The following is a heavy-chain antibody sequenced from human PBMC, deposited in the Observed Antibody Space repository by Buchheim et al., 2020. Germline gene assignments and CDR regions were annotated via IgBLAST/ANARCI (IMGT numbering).Heavy chain of an antibody. CDR3: ARARGYCSSSSCYDFDY. V-gene: IGHV5-51*01. CDR1: GYSFSNYW. Sequence: EVQLEQSGAEVKKPGESLKISCKASGYSFSNYWIGWVRQMPGKGLEWMAMIYPGDSSTKYSPSFQAQVTISADKSSSTAYLQWTSLKASDTAMYFCARARGYCSSSSCYDFDYWGQGT. J-gene: IGHJ4*02. D-gene: IGHD2-2*01. CDR2: IYPGDSST.